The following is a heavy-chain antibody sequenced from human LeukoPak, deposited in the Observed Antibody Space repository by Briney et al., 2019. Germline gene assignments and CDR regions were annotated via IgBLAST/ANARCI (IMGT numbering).Heavy chain of an antibody. D-gene: IGHD5-18*01. Sequence: GASVKVSCKAPGYTFTSYYMHWVRQAPGQGLEWMGIINPSGGSTSYAQKFQGRVTMTRDTSTSTVYMELSSLRSEDTAVYYCARARGLSAAMGPVDAFDIWGQGTMVTVSS. CDR2: INPSGGST. CDR1: GYTFTSYY. J-gene: IGHJ3*02. CDR3: ARARGLSAAMGPVDAFDI. V-gene: IGHV1-46*01.